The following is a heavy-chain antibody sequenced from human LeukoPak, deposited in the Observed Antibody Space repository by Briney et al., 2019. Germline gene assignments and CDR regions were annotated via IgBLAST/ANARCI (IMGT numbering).Heavy chain of an antibody. CDR3: ARAPSPHYYYYGMDV. CDR1: GFTFSSYA. V-gene: IGHV3-30-3*01. J-gene: IGHJ6*02. Sequence: GGSLRLSCAASGFTFSSYAMHWVRQAPGKGLEWVAVISYDGSNKYYADSVKGRFTISRDNSKNTLYLQMNSLRAEDTAVYYCARAPSPHYYYYGMDVWGQGTTVTVSS. CDR2: ISYDGSNK.